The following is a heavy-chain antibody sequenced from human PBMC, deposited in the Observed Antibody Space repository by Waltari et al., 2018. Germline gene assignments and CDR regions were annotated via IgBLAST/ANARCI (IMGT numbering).Heavy chain of an antibody. V-gene: IGHV4-39*07. D-gene: IGHD1-26*01. CDR2: IYYSGST. J-gene: IGHJ4*02. CDR3: ARAGIVERAFDY. CDR1: GGSISSSSYD. Sequence: QLQLQESGPGLVKPSETLSLTCTVPGGSISSSSYDWGWIRQPPGKGLEWIGSIYYSGSTYYNPSLKSRVTISVDTSKNQFSLKLSSVTAADTAVYYCARAGIVERAFDYWGQGTLVTVSS.